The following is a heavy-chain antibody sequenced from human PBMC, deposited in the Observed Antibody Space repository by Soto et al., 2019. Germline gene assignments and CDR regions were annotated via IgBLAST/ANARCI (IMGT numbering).Heavy chain of an antibody. CDR1: GGTFSNYA. Sequence: QVQLVQSGAEVKKPGSSVKVSCRASGGTFSNYAISWVRQAPGQGLEWMGGIVPAFGTPNYAQNLQGRIMITADDSTTTVYMDLSSLRSEDTAVYYCARGGTIFGVAAYSYYEMEVWGQGTTVTVSS. CDR2: IVPAFGTP. CDR3: ARGGTIFGVAAYSYYEMEV. V-gene: IGHV1-69*01. J-gene: IGHJ6*02. D-gene: IGHD3-3*01.